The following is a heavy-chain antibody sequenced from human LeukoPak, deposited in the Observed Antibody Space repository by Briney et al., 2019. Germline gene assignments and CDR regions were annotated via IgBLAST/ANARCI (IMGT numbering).Heavy chain of an antibody. J-gene: IGHJ6*02. Sequence: ASVKVSCKASGGTFSSYAISWVRQAPGQGLEWMGRIIPILGIANYAQKFQGRVTITADKSTSTAYMELSSLRSEDTAVYYCARDHAEGNYGMDVWGQGTTVTVSS. D-gene: IGHD3-10*01. CDR3: ARDHAEGNYGMDV. V-gene: IGHV1-69*04. CDR2: IIPILGIA. CDR1: GGTFSSYA.